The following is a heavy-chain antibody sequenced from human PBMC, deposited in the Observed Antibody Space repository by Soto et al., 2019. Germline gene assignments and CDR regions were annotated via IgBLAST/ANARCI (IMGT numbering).Heavy chain of an antibody. CDR2: INHSGST. CDR1: GGSFSGYY. J-gene: IGHJ4*02. Sequence: QVQLQQWGAGLLKPSETLSLTCAVYGGSFSGYYWPWIRQPPGTGLAWIGEINHSGSTNYNPSLKSRVTISVDTSKNQYSLKLTSVTAADTAVYYWARDKITGLFDCWGAGTLGTVSS. V-gene: IGHV4-34*01. D-gene: IGHD2-8*02. CDR3: ARDKITGLFDC.